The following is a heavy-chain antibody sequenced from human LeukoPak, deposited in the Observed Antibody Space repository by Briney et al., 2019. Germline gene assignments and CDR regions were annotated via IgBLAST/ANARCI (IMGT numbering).Heavy chain of an antibody. J-gene: IGHJ3*02. CDR1: GGSFSGYY. D-gene: IGHD3-10*01. V-gene: IGHV4-34*01. CDR3: ARKNDGSGMRGTFDI. Sequence: SETLSLTCAVYGGSFSGYYWSWIRQPPGKGLEWIGEIDHSGSTNYNPSLESRVSISVDTSKNHFSLRLSSVTAADTAVYYCARKNDGSGMRGTFDIWGQGTMVTVSS. CDR2: IDHSGST.